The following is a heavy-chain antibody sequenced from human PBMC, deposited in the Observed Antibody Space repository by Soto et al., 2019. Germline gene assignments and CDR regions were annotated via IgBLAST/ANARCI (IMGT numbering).Heavy chain of an antibody. CDR1: GGTFGSYG. V-gene: IGHV1-69*14. Sequence: QVQLVQSGAEVKKPGSSAKVSCKASGGTFGSYGLSWVRQAPGQGLEWMGGIIPIFGSANYAQKFQGRVTITADISTSTAYMELSSLRSEATAVYSCARESGYNFGPFDYWGQGALVTVSS. D-gene: IGHD5-12*01. J-gene: IGHJ4*02. CDR3: ARESGYNFGPFDY. CDR2: IIPIFGSA.